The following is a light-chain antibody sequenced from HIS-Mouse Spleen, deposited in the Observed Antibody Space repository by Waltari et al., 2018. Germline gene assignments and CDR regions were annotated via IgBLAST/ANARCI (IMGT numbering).Light chain of an antibody. J-gene: IGKJ3*01. Sequence: EIVLTQSPGHLSLSPGERATLSCRASQSVSSSYLAWYQQKPGQAPRLLIYGASSRATGIPDRFSGSGSGTDFTLTISRLEPEDFAVYYCQQYGSSFTFGPGTKVDIK. V-gene: IGKV3-20*01. CDR3: QQYGSSFT. CDR2: GAS. CDR1: QSVSSSY.